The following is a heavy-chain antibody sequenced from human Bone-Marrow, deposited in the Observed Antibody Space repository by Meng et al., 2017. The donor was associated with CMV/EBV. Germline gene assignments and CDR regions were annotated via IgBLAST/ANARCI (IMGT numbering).Heavy chain of an antibody. J-gene: IGHJ4*02. CDR2: IYYSGST. V-gene: IGHV4-59*01. CDR1: GGSISSYH. CDR3: AIGPKYYFDY. Sequence: SEPLSLTCTVSGGSISSYHWSWIRQPPGKGLEWIGYIYYSGSTNYNPSLKSRVTISVDTSKNQFSLKLSSVTAADTAVYYCAIGPKYYFDYWGQGTLVTVSS.